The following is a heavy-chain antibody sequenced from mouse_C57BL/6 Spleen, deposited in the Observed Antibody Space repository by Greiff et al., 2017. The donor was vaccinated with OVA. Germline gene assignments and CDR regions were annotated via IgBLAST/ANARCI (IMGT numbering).Heavy chain of an antibody. CDR3: ARSEYYGSIPFDY. Sequence: QVQLQQPGAELVRPGTSVKLSCKASGYTFTSYWMHWVKQRPGQGLEWIGVIDPSDSYTNYNQKFKGKATLTVDTSSSTAYMQLSSLTSEDSAVYYCARSEYYGSIPFDYWGQGTTLTVSS. V-gene: IGHV1-59*01. D-gene: IGHD1-1*01. J-gene: IGHJ2*01. CDR2: IDPSDSYT. CDR1: GYTFTSYW.